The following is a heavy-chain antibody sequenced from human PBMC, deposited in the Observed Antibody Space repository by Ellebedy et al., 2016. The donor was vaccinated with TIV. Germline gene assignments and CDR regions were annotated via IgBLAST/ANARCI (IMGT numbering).Heavy chain of an antibody. CDR1: GFTFSSYW. Sequence: GESLKISCAASGFTFSSYWMSWVRQAPGKGLEWVANIKQDGSEKYYGDSVKGRFTISRDNAENSVYLQMRSLRAEDTAVYYCARALDYTWFDPWGQGTLVTVSS. D-gene: IGHD3/OR15-3a*01. J-gene: IGHJ5*02. CDR2: IKQDGSEK. V-gene: IGHV3-7*03. CDR3: ARALDYTWFDP.